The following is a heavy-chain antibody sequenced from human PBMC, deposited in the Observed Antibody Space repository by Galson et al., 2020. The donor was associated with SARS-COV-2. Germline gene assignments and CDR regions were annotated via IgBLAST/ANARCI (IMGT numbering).Heavy chain of an antibody. Sequence: ASVKVSCKASGYTFTSYGLSWVRQAPGQGLEWMGWTSANNGNTNYAQKLQGRVTMTTDTSTSTAYMELRSLRSDETAVYYCARDSFYRGGIAVAGPPDYWGQGTLVTVSS. V-gene: IGHV1-18*01. CDR2: TSANNGNT. CDR3: ARDSFYRGGIAVAGPPDY. CDR1: GYTFTSYG. D-gene: IGHD6-19*01. J-gene: IGHJ4*02.